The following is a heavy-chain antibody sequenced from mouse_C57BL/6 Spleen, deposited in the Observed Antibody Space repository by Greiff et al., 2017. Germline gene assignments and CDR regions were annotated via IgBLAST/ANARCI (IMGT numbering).Heavy chain of an antibody. CDR1: GYTFTSYW. J-gene: IGHJ2*01. V-gene: IGHV1-61*01. D-gene: IGHD4-1*01. CDR2: IYPSDSET. Sequence: VQLQQPGAELVRPGSSVKLSCKASGYTFTSYWMDWVKQRPGQGLEWIGNIYPSDSETHYNQKFKDKATLTVDKSSSTAYMQLSSLTSEDSAVYYCARRELGRGDFDYWGQGTTLTVSS. CDR3: ARRELGRGDFDY.